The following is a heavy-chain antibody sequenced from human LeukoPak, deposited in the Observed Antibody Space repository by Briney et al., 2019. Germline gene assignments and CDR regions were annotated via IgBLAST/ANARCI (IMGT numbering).Heavy chain of an antibody. Sequence: ASVKVSCKASGYTFNDYYMHWVRQAPGQGLEWMGWIDPYSGGTNYAQKFQGRVTMTRDTSISTAYMELSRLTSDDTAKYYCARGNYYGSGPLFDAWGQGALVTVSS. V-gene: IGHV1-2*02. D-gene: IGHD3-10*01. CDR1: GYTFNDYY. CDR2: IDPYSGGT. CDR3: ARGNYYGSGPLFDA. J-gene: IGHJ5*02.